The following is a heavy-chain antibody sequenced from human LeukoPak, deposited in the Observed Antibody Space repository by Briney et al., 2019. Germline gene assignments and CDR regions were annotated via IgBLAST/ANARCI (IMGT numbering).Heavy chain of an antibody. D-gene: IGHD4-17*01. J-gene: IGHJ4*02. CDR3: ARVGLTTVTTLDY. CDR1: GGSFSGYY. Sequence: SETLSLTCAVYGGSFSGYYWSWIRQPPGKGLEWIGEINHSGSTNYNPSLKSRVTISVDMSKNQFSLKLSSVTAADTAVYYCARVGLTTVTTLDYWGQGTLVTVSS. CDR2: INHSGST. V-gene: IGHV4-34*01.